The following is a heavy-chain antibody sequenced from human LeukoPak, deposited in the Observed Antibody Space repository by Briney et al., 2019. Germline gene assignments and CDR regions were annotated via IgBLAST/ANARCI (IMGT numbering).Heavy chain of an antibody. CDR3: ARFSIVGARFDY. Sequence: GGSLRLSCAASGFTFSDYYMSWIRQAPGKGLEWVSYISSSGSTIYYADSVKGRFTIPRDNAKNSLYLQMNSLRAEDTAVYYCARFSIVGARFDYWGQGTLVTVSS. J-gene: IGHJ4*02. CDR1: GFTFSDYY. V-gene: IGHV3-11*01. D-gene: IGHD1-26*01. CDR2: ISSSGSTI.